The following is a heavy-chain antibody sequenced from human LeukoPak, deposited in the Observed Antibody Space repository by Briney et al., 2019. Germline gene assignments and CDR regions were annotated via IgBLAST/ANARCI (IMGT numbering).Heavy chain of an antibody. CDR3: ATHKYGIDY. Sequence: GGSLRLSCVASGFTLSTFAMSWVRQTPGKGLEWVSAISGSGDNADYADSMKGRFTISRDNPKNTLYLQMNSLRVEDTAVYYCATHKYGIDYWGQGTLVTVSS. CDR2: ISGSGDNA. D-gene: IGHD1-1*01. V-gene: IGHV3-23*01. J-gene: IGHJ4*02. CDR1: GFTLSTFA.